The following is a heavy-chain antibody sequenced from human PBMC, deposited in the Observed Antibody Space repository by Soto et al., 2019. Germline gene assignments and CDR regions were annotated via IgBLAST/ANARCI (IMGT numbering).Heavy chain of an antibody. Sequence: GGSVRLSCAASGVTVSSNYMSWVRQAPGKGLEWVSVIYSGGSTYYADSVKGRFTISRDNSKNTLYLQMNSLRAEDTAVYYCARHGYNYGGGYFDYWGQGTLVTVSS. J-gene: IGHJ4*01. CDR2: IYSGGST. CDR3: ARHGYNYGGGYFDY. V-gene: IGHV3-66*04. CDR1: GVTVSSNY. D-gene: IGHD5-18*01.